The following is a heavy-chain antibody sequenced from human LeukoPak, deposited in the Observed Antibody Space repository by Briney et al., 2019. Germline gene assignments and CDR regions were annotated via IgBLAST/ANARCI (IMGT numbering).Heavy chain of an antibody. V-gene: IGHV1-24*01. CDR2: FDPEDGET. D-gene: IGHD1-1*01. CDR1: GYTLTELS. Sequence: ASVKVSCKVSGYTLTELSMHWVRQAPGKGLEWMGGFDPEDGETIYAQKFQGRVTMTEDTSTDTAYMELSSLRSEDTAVYYCATRIRTGTTWVDASDIWGQGTMVTVSS. CDR3: ATRIRTGTTWVDASDI. J-gene: IGHJ3*02.